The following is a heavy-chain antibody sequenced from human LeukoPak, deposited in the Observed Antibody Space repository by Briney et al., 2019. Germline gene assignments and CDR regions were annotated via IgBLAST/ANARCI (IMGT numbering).Heavy chain of an antibody. V-gene: IGHV1-2*02. J-gene: IGHJ4*02. CDR3: ARDGSFDF. CDR2: INPNNGVT. D-gene: IGHD2-2*03. Sequence: ASVKVSCKASGYTFTDYYVHWVRQAPGQGLEWMGWINPNNGVTQCAQKFQGTVTMTRDTSINTAYLELISLGFGDTAVYFCARDGSFDFWGQGTLVTVSS. CDR1: GYTFTDYY.